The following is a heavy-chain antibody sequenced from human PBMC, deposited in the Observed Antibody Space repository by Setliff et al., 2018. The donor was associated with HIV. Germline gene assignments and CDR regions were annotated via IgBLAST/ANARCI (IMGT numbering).Heavy chain of an antibody. J-gene: IGHJ4*02. D-gene: IGHD6-19*01. Sequence: GGSLRLSCAASGFTFSRYEMNWVRQAPGKGLEWVSYIGGSGSARYYADSVKGRFTIFRDNAKNSVYLQMNSLRAEDTAVYYCVRDARGGRLVSVYYFDFWGQGTLVTVSS. CDR3: VRDARGGRLVSVYYFDF. V-gene: IGHV3-48*03. CDR1: GFTFSRYE. CDR2: IGGSGSAR.